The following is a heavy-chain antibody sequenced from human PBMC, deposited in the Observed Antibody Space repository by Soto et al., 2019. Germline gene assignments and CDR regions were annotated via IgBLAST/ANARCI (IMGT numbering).Heavy chain of an antibody. CDR3: AKSNRGAYDTPDF. CDR2: ISYDGRNK. Sequence: QVQLVESGGGVVQPGRSLRLSCAASGFSLNDYGMHWVRQPPGKGLEWVADISYDGRNKYYTDSVRGRFTISRDISKGTLYLQMNSMRPEDTAVHYCAKSNRGAYDTPDFWGQGTPVTVSP. D-gene: IGHD3-22*01. J-gene: IGHJ4*02. V-gene: IGHV3-30*18. CDR1: GFSLNDYG.